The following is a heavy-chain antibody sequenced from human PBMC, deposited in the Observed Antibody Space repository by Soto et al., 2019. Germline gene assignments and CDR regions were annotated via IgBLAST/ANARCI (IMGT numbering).Heavy chain of an antibody. J-gene: IGHJ5*02. CDR3: ARDLFNWNYTHGPNWFDP. D-gene: IGHD1-7*01. CDR2: INPSGGST. V-gene: IGHV1-46*01. CDR1: GYTFTSYY. Sequence: GASVKVSCKASGYTFTSYYMHWVRQAPGQGLEWMGIINPSGGSTSYAQKFQGRVTMTRDTSTSTVYVELSSLRSEDTAVYYCARDLFNWNYTHGPNWFDPWGQGTLVTVSS.